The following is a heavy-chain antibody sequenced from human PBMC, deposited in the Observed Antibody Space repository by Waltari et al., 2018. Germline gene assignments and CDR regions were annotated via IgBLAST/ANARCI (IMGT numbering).Heavy chain of an antibody. CDR2: INPDSGGT. CDR1: GYTFTPYF. J-gene: IGHJ5*02. Sequence: QVQLVQSGTAVKKPGASVKVSCRASGYTFTPYFMHWVRQAPGQGLEWMGRINPDSGGTDYAQNFHGRVTMTRDTSINTVYMELSRLTSDDTAVYDCGREQPRIGTAGTWFDPWGQGTLVIVSS. CDR3: GREQPRIGTAGTWFDP. D-gene: IGHD6-13*01. V-gene: IGHV1-2*06.